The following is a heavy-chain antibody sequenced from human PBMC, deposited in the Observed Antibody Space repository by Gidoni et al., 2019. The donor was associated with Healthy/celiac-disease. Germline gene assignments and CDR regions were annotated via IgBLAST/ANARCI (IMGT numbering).Heavy chain of an antibody. J-gene: IGHJ4*02. Sequence: EVLLLESGGGLVQPGGTLRLSCAASGFIFSSYAMSWVRQAPGKGLEWVSTFSGGGGSTYYADSVKGRFTISRDNSKSTLYLQMNSLRAEDTAVYYCAKHSGSYSSGEDFDFWGQGTLVTVSS. CDR2: FSGGGGST. D-gene: IGHD1-26*01. CDR1: GFIFSSYA. CDR3: AKHSGSYSSGEDFDF. V-gene: IGHV3-23*01.